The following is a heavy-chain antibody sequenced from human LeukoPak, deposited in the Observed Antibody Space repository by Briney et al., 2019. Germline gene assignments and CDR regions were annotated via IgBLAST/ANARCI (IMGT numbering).Heavy chain of an antibody. V-gene: IGHV1-69*13. D-gene: IGHD3-9*01. Sequence: SGKVSGKAPGGTFSSYAISWVRRAPGQGLEWMGGIIPIFGTANYAQKFQGRVTITADESTSTAYMELSSLRSEDTAVYYCAGPKLDYDILPSNAFDIWGQGTMVTVPS. CDR1: GGTFSSYA. J-gene: IGHJ3*02. CDR3: AGPKLDYDILPSNAFDI. CDR2: IIPIFGTA.